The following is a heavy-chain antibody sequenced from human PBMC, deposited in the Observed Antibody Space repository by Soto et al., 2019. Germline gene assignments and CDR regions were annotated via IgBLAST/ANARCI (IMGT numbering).Heavy chain of an antibody. D-gene: IGHD3-22*01. V-gene: IGHV1-69*12. Sequence: QVQLVQSGAEVKKPGSSVKVSCKASGGTFSSYAISWVRQAPGQGLEWMGGIIPIFGTANYAQKFQGRGTITADESTSTAYMGLDSLRSEDTAVYYCAREVYDSSGYVDYWGQGTLVTVSS. CDR1: GGTFSSYA. CDR3: AREVYDSSGYVDY. CDR2: IIPIFGTA. J-gene: IGHJ4*02.